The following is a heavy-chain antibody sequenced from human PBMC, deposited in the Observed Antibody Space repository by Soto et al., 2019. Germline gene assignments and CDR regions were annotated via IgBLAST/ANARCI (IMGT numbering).Heavy chain of an antibody. V-gene: IGHV3-7*03. Sequence: PGGSLRLSCAASGFTSSSYWMSWVRQAPGKGLEWVANIKQDGSEKYYVDSVKGRFTISRDNAKNSLYLQMNSLRAEDTAVYYCARRRGVELRFLEWSAYYFDYWGQGTLVTVSS. CDR3: ARRRGVELRFLEWSAYYFDY. CDR1: GFTSSSYW. CDR2: IKQDGSEK. J-gene: IGHJ4*02. D-gene: IGHD3-3*01.